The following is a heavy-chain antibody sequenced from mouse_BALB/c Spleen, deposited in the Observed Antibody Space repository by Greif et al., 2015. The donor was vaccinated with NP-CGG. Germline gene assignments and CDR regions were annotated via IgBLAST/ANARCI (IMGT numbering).Heavy chain of an antibody. J-gene: IGHJ2*01. V-gene: IGHV5-9-3*01. Sequence: ESGGGLLKPGGSLKLSCAASGFTFSSYAMSWVRQTPEKRLEWVATISSGGSYTDYPDSVKGRFTISRDNAKNTLYLQMSSLRSEDTAMYYCARRGYYGSSYEDYFDYWGQGTTLTVSS. D-gene: IGHD1-1*01. CDR1: GFTFSSYA. CDR2: ISSGGSYT. CDR3: ARRGYYGSSYEDYFDY.